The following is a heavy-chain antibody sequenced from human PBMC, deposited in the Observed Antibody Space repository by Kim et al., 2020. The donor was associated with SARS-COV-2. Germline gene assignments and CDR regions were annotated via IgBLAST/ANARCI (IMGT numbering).Heavy chain of an antibody. D-gene: IGHD2-21*02. CDR3: ATLVVVTGAF. CDR1: GYTFTRDA. Sequence: ASVKVSCKASGYTFTRDAMHWVRQAPGQGLEWMGWINPANGDTTYSQRFQGRLTITSDTFTTTAYIELSSLRSEDTAVYYCATLVVVTGAF. J-gene: IGHJ3*01. CDR2: INPANGDT. V-gene: IGHV1-3*01.